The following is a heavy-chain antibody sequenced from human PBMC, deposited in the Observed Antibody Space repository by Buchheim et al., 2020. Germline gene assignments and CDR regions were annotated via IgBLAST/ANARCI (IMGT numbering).Heavy chain of an antibody. J-gene: IGHJ5*02. CDR2: ISYDGSNK. V-gene: IGHV3-30-3*01. CDR1: GFTFSSYA. D-gene: IGHD5-12*01. CDR3: ARDSVVATIWDNWFDP. Sequence: QVQLVESGGGVVQPGRSLRLSCAASGFTFSSYAMHWVRQAPGKGLEWVAVISYDGSNKYYADSVKGRFTISRDNSKNTLYLQMNSLRAEDTAVYYCARDSVVATIWDNWFDPWGQGT.